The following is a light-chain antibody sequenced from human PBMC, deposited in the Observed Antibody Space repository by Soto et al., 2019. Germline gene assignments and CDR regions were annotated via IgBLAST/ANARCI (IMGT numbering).Light chain of an antibody. V-gene: IGKV1-5*01. J-gene: IGKJ1*01. CDR3: QQYDSFST. CDR2: DAS. Sequence: DIQMTQSPSTLSASVGDRVAITCRASESVSAWLAWYQQKPGKAPKLLIYDASNLESGVPSRFSASGSGREFTLTISSLQPDDFATYYCQQYDSFSTFGQGTKVDVK. CDR1: ESVSAW.